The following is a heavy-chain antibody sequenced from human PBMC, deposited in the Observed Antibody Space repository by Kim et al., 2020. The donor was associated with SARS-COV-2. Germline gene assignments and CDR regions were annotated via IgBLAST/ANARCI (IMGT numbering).Heavy chain of an antibody. CDR2: INSDGSST. CDR3: ARVELGMGGFDY. V-gene: IGHV3-74*01. Sequence: GGSLRLSCAVSGFTFSSYWMHWVRQAPGKGLVWVSRINSDGSSTSYADSVKGRFTISRDNAKNTLYLQMNSLRAEDTAVYYCARVELGMGGFDYWGQGTLVTVSS. CDR1: GFTFSSYW. D-gene: IGHD7-27*01. J-gene: IGHJ4*02.